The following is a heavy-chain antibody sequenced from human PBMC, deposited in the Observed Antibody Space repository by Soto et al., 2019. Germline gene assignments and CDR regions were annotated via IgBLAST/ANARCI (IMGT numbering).Heavy chain of an antibody. J-gene: IGHJ5*02. D-gene: IGHD6-13*01. CDR1: GYTFTSYG. V-gene: IGHV1-18*01. CDR2: ISAYNGKT. Sequence: GASVKVSCMASGYTFTSYGISWVRQAPGQGLEWMGWISAYNGKTNYAQKLQGRVTMTTDTSTSTAYMELRSLRSDDTAVYYCASNALRDSSSWYWFDPWGQGTLVTVSS. CDR3: ASNALRDSSSWYWFDP.